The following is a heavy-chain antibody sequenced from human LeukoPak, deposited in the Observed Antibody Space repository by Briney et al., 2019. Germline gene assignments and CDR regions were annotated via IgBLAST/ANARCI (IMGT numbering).Heavy chain of an antibody. Sequence: GGSLRLSCAASGFTFSSYAMHWVREAPGKGREGVAVISYDGSNKYYADSVKGRFTISRDNSKNTLYLQMNSLRAEDTAVYYCARVSRGATSTDYWGQGTLVTVSS. J-gene: IGHJ4*02. CDR1: GFTFSSYA. V-gene: IGHV3-30*01. CDR2: ISYDGSNK. D-gene: IGHD1-26*01. CDR3: ARVSRGATSTDY.